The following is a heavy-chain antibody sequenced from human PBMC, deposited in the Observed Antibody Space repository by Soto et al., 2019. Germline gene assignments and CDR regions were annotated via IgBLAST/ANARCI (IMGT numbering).Heavy chain of an antibody. D-gene: IGHD2-2*01. CDR1: GFTFSSYG. CDR2: ISYDGSNK. CDR3: AKAGYCSSTSCPGRYYYYGMDV. V-gene: IGHV3-30*18. Sequence: PGGSLRLSCAASGFTFSSYGMHWVRQAPGKGLEWVAVISYDGSNKYYADSVKGRFTISRDNSKNTLYLQMNSLRAEDTAVYYCAKAGYCSSTSCPGRYYYYGMDVWGQGTTVTVSS. J-gene: IGHJ6*02.